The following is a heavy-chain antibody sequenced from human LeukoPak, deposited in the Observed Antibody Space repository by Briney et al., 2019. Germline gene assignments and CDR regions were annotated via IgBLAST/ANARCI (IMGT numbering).Heavy chain of an antibody. D-gene: IGHD3-10*01. J-gene: IGHJ4*02. CDR2: IYDSGAA. CDR1: GGSISPLY. Sequence: SETLSLTCTVSGGSISPLYRGWIRQPPGKGLEFIGYIYDSGAANYNPSLKSRVSLSVDTSENQFSLKLSSVTAADTAVYYRARGGVAAKYYFDFWGQGTLVTVSS. CDR3: ARGGVAAKYYFDF. V-gene: IGHV4-59*11.